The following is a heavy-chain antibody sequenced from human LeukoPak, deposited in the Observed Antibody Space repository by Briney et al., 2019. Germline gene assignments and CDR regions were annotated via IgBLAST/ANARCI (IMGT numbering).Heavy chain of an antibody. V-gene: IGHV3-53*01. J-gene: IGHJ4*02. Sequence: PGGSLRLSCAASGFTVSSDYMSWVRQAPGKGLEWVSIIYSSGNTYYADSVKGRFTISRDKSKNTLFLQMNNLRAEDTAVYYCARTPGGSGNFFDYWGQGTLIIVSS. D-gene: IGHD3-10*01. CDR3: ARTPGGSGNFFDY. CDR1: GFTVSSDY. CDR2: IYSSGNT.